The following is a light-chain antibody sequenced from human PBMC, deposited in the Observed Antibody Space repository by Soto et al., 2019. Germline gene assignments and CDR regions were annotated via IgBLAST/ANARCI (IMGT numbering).Light chain of an antibody. V-gene: IGKV3-11*01. CDR3: QQYGSSIT. J-gene: IGKJ5*01. CDR2: DAS. Sequence: EIVLTQSPATLSLSPGERATLSCRASQSVSSYLAWYQQKPGQAPRLLIYDASNRATGIPARFSGSGSGTDFTLTVSSLDPEDFAVYYCQQYGSSITFGQGTRLEIK. CDR1: QSVSSY.